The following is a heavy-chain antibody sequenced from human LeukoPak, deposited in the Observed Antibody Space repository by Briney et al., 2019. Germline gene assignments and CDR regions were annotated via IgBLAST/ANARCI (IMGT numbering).Heavy chain of an antibody. Sequence: NSSETLSLTCTVSGGSISSGSYYWSWIRQPAGKGLEWIGRIYTSGSTNYNPSLKSRVTISVDTSKNQFSLKLSSVTAADTAVYYCARVGYCSSTSCFDYWGQGTLVTVSS. V-gene: IGHV4-61*02. CDR1: GGSISSGSYY. J-gene: IGHJ4*02. CDR3: ARVGYCSSTSCFDY. D-gene: IGHD2-2*01. CDR2: IYTSGST.